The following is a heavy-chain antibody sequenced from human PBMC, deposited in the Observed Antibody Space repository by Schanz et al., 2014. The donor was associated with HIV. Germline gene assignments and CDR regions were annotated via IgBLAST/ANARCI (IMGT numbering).Heavy chain of an antibody. CDR1: GFAFSDYA. J-gene: IGHJ4*02. CDR2: ISAGGRDT. CDR3: ANDPELTTITGYFDS. V-gene: IGHV3-23*01. D-gene: IGHD4-4*01. Sequence: EVPLLESGGGLAQPGGSQRLSCAASGFAFSDYAMSWVRQAPGKGLEWVSSISAGGRDTYYADSVKGRFTISRDNSKNTLYLQINRLRAEDTALYFCANDPELTTITGYFDSWGQGTLVTVSS.